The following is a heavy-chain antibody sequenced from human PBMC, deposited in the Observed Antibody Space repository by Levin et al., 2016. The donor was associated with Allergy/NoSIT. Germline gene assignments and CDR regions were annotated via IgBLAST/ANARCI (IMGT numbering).Heavy chain of an antibody. Sequence: SVKVSCKASGGTFSSYAISWVRQAPGQGLEWMGRIIPILGIANYAQKFQGRVTITADKSTSTAYMELSSLRSEDTAVYYCTRGSRLRYFDWLPKGGGFFDYWGQGTLVTVSS. CDR1: GGTFSSYA. V-gene: IGHV1-69*04. CDR3: TRGSRLRYFDWLPKGGGFFDY. CDR2: IIPILGIA. D-gene: IGHD3-9*01. J-gene: IGHJ4*02.